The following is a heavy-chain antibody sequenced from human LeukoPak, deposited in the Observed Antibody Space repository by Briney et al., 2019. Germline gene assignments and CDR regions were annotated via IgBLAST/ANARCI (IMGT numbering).Heavy chain of an antibody. D-gene: IGHD1-14*01. Sequence: PGGSLRLSCGVSGFSFDNYAMHWVRQAPGKGLEWVSGIGWNSVTIGYADSVKGRFTISRDDAKNSLYLQMNSLRAEDTAVYYCARDAGITGTTDLDYWGHGTLVTVSS. V-gene: IGHV3-9*01. J-gene: IGHJ4*01. CDR2: IGWNSVTI. CDR3: ARDAGITGTTDLDY. CDR1: GFSFDNYA.